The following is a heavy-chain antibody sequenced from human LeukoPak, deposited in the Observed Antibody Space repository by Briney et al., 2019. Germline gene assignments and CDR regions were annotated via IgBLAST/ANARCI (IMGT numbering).Heavy chain of an antibody. CDR2: IIPIFGTA. J-gene: IGHJ4*02. CDR3: ASLLVTHSTTADY. V-gene: IGHV1-69*13. Sequence: SVKVSCKASGGTFSSYAISWVRQAPGQGLEWMGGIIPIFGTANYAQKFQGRVTITADESTSTAYMELSSLRSEDTAVYYCASLLVTHSTTADYWGLGTLVTVSS. CDR1: GGTFSSYA. D-gene: IGHD1-1*01.